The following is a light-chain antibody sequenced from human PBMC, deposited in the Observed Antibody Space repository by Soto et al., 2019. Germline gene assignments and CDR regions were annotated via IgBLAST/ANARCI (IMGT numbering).Light chain of an antibody. V-gene: IGLV2-23*01. CDR3: CSSAQRSTYI. CDR1: SSDVGAYNS. Sequence: QSVLAQPASVSGSPGQSITISCTGTSSDVGAYNSVSWYQQHPHRAPQVIIYKGTQRPSGVSNRFSGSTSGNAASLTISALQADDEADYFCCSSAQRSTYIFGTGPKVTXL. J-gene: IGLJ1*01. CDR2: KGT.